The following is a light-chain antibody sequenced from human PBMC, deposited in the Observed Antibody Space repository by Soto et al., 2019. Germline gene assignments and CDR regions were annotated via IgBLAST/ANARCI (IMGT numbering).Light chain of an antibody. J-gene: IGKJ1*01. CDR1: QSVSSSY. V-gene: IGKV3-20*01. CDR3: QRYGSSPGT. Sequence: EIVLTQSPGTLSLSPGERATLSCRASQSVSSSYLAWYQRKPGQAPRLLIYGASSRATGIPDRFSGSGSGTDFTVAISRLGHEDVAVYYCQRYGSSPGTCGQGTKVEIK. CDR2: GAS.